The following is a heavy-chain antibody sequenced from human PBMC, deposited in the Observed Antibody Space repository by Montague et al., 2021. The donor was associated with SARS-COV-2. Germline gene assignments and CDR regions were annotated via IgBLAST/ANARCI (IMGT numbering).Heavy chain of an antibody. CDR2: IHYRGSN. CDR3: ASSLDPSGNYYLPY. D-gene: IGHD3-10*01. V-gene: IGHV4-59*01. Sequence: SETLSLTCSVSGGSIGSYYWCWLRQPPGKGLEWIGHIHYRGSNTYISSFNSRVTISIDTHKNKFSLKLSSVTAADTAVYYCASSLDPSGNYYLPYWGQGTLVTVSS. J-gene: IGHJ4*02. CDR1: GGSIGSYY.